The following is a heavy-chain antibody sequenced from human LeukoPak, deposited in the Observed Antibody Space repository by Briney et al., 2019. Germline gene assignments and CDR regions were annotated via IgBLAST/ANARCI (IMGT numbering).Heavy chain of an antibody. CDR3: ASPAVSGGSYYRAFDI. V-gene: IGHV3-48*02. CDR2: ISLSGSTI. CDR1: GFTFSGYN. D-gene: IGHD1-26*01. Sequence: GGSLRLSCAASGFTFSGYNMNWVRQAPGKGLEWVSYISLSGSTIYYADSVRGRFTISRDNAKNSLYLQMNSLRDEDTAVYYCASPAVSGGSYYRAFDIWGQGTMVTVSS. J-gene: IGHJ3*02.